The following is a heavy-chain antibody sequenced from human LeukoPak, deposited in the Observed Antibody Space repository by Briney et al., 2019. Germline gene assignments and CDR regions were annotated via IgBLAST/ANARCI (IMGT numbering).Heavy chain of an antibody. CDR1: GGSFSGYY. D-gene: IGHD1-26*01. V-gene: IGHV4-34*01. J-gene: IGHJ4*02. CDR2: INHSGST. CDR3: ARFSSGSYDY. Sequence: SETLSLTCAVYGGSFSGYYWSWIRQPPGKGLEWIGEINHSGSTNYNPSLKSRVTISVDTSKNQFSLKLSSVTAADTAVYYCARFSSGSYDYWGQGILVTVSS.